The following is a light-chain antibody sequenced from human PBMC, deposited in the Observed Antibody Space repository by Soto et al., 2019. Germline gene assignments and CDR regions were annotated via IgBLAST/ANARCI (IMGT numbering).Light chain of an antibody. Sequence: EIVLTQSPATLSLSPGETATLSCRASQSVSSYLAWYQQKSGQAPRLLIYDASNRATGIPDRFSGSGSGTDFTLTTSTLEPEDSAVYYCHQRCSWPRGTVGQGTKVDSK. V-gene: IGKV3-11*01. CDR3: HQRCSWPRGT. J-gene: IGKJ1*01. CDR1: QSVSSY. CDR2: DAS.